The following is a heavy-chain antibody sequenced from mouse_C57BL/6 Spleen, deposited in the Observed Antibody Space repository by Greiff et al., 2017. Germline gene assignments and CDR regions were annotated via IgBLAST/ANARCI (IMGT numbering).Heavy chain of an antibody. CDR2: IDPETGGT. Sequence: QVQLKQSGAELVRPGASVTLSCKASGYTFTDYEMHWVKQTPVHGLEWIGAIDPETGGTAYNQKFKGKAILTADKSSSTAYMELHSLTSEDSAVYYCTRGRSYDYYAMDYWGQGTSVTVSS. J-gene: IGHJ4*01. CDR3: TRGRSYDYYAMDY. V-gene: IGHV1-15*01. CDR1: GYTFTDYE.